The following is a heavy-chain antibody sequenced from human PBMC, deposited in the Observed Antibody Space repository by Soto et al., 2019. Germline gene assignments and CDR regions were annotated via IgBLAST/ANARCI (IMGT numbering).Heavy chain of an antibody. V-gene: IGHV1-18*01. Sequence: QVHLVQSGPEVKKPGASVRVSCRASGYTFTNYGIGWVRQAPGQGLEWMGWINTYNGNTNYAQKFRGRLTMTTDTSTTTAYVELRSLKSDDTAMYYCAKDGEDPTATVTGGYWGQGTLVTVSS. CDR1: GYTFTNYG. D-gene: IGHD4-4*01. CDR2: INTYNGNT. J-gene: IGHJ4*02. CDR3: AKDGEDPTATVTGGY.